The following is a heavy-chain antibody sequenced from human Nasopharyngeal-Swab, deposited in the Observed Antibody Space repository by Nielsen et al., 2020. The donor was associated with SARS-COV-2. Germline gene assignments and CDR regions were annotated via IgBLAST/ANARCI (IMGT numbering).Heavy chain of an antibody. CDR3: ALSDITMVRGVDEADAFDI. CDR1: GYSFTSYW. J-gene: IGHJ3*02. CDR2: IYPGDSDT. Sequence: GESLKISCKGSGYSFTSYWIGWVRQMPGKGLEWMGIIYPGDSDTRYSPSFQGQVTISADKSISTAYLQWSSLKASDTAMYYCALSDITMVRGVDEADAFDIWGQGTMVTVSS. D-gene: IGHD3-10*01. V-gene: IGHV5-51*01.